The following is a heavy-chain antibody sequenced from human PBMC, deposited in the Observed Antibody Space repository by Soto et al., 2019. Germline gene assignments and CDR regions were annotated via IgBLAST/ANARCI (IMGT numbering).Heavy chain of an antibody. CDR3: ARGRDGSNYYFDY. CDR2: IVPIFGKA. Sequence: ASVKVSCKASGGTFSDSVTSWVRQAPGQGLEWMGGIVPIFGKANLAEKFQDRVTITADESTSTAYMKLSSLRSEDTAVYYCARGRDGSNYYFDYWGQGTLVTVSS. V-gene: IGHV1-69*13. J-gene: IGHJ4*02. D-gene: IGHD3-10*01. CDR1: GGTFSDSV.